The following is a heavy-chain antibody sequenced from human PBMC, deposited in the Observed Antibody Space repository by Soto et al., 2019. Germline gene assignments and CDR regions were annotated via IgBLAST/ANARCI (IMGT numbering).Heavy chain of an antibody. J-gene: IGHJ6*02. CDR3: APLSVSLSGPYGIHV. V-gene: IGHV4-39*01. D-gene: IGHD2-15*01. CDR2: IFYSGLT. Sequence: SETLSLTCSVSGYSVSSSDYYWAWIRQTPGKGLEWIGSIFYSGLTYYNPSLKSRVTLSVDTSKNQFSVRLDSVTAADTAVYYCAPLSVSLSGPYGIHVWGQGTTVTVSS. CDR1: GYSVSSSDYY.